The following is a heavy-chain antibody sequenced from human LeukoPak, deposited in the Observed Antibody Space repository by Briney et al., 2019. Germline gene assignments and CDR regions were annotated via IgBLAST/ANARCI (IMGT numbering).Heavy chain of an antibody. D-gene: IGHD3-10*01. V-gene: IGHV3-23*01. J-gene: IGHJ4*02. Sequence: PGGSLTLSCAPSGLTFSSYAMTWVRQAPGKGLEWVSLIRGSGGNTNYAASVKGRFTISRDSSKTTLSLQMNSLRAEATAVYYCAKRASGSGTSLSSFDYWGQGTLVTVSS. CDR3: AKRASGSGTSLSSFDY. CDR2: IRGSGGNT. CDR1: GLTFSSYA.